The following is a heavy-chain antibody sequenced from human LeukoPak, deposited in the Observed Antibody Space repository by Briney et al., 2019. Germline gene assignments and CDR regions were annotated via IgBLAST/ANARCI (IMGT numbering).Heavy chain of an antibody. V-gene: IGHV3-66*01. D-gene: IGHD6-13*01. CDR3: TRGRLRRQQLAPYYYYYGMDV. CDR2: IYSGGST. Sequence: PGGSLRLSCAASGFTVSSNHMTWVRQAPGKGLEWVSIIYSGGSTFYADSVKGRFTMSRDHSRNTLYLQINSLRAEDTAVYYCTRGRLRRQQLAPYYYYYGMDVWGQGTTVTVSS. J-gene: IGHJ6*02. CDR1: GFTVSSNH.